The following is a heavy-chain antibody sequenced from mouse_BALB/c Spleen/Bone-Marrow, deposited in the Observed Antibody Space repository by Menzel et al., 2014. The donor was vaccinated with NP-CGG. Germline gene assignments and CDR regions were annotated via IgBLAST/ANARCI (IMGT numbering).Heavy chain of an antibody. CDR1: GFTFSSYD. V-gene: IGHV5-9-4*01. CDR2: ISSGGSYT. Sequence: EVHLVESGGGLVKPGGSLKLSCAASGFTFSSYDMSWVRQSPEKRLEWVAEISSGGSYTYYPENVTDRFTISRNNAKNTKYLEMRSQRSEDTDMYYCARAKGKLLRLLFAYWGQGTLVTVSA. J-gene: IGHJ3*01. D-gene: IGHD1-2*01. CDR3: ARAKGKLLRLLFAY.